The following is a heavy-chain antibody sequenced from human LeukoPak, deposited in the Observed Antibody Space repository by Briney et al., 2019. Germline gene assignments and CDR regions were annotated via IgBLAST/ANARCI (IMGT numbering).Heavy chain of an antibody. V-gene: IGHV4-4*07. J-gene: IGHJ4*02. D-gene: IGHD2-15*01. CDR1: GGSIRNYF. Sequence: SETLSLTCTVSGGSIRNYFWSWIRQPAGKGLEWIGRIYTSGSTNYNPSLKSRVTMSVDTSKNQFSLKLSSVTAAETAVYYCARERYCSGGSCFTTFDYWGQGTLVTVSS. CDR3: ARERYCSGGSCFTTFDY. CDR2: IYTSGST.